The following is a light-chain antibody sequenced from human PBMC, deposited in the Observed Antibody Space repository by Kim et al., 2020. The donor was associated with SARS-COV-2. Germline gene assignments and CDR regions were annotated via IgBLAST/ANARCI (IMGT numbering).Light chain of an antibody. J-gene: IGLJ2*01. CDR3: QSYDSRLSGWI. V-gene: IGLV1-40*01. CDR2: AND. CDR1: SSNIGANYD. Sequence: RVTLACTGTSSNIGANYDVHWYQDLQGTAPKRLIYANDNRPSGVPDRFSGSKSDTSASLAITGLQAEDEADYYCQSYDSRLSGWIFGGGTQLTVL.